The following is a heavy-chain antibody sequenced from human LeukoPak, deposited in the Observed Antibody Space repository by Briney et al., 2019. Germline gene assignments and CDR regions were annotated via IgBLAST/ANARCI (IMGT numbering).Heavy chain of an antibody. Sequence: SETLSLTCTVSGGSISSYYWSWIRQPPGKGLEWIGYVYYSGSTNYNPSLKSRVTMSVDTSKNQFSLKLSSVTAADTAVYYCASWGEYCSSTSCYGNYYYYYYMDVWGKGTTVTVSS. CDR3: ASWGEYCSSTSCYGNYYYYYYMDV. J-gene: IGHJ6*03. D-gene: IGHD2-2*01. CDR2: VYYSGST. CDR1: GGSISSYY. V-gene: IGHV4-59*12.